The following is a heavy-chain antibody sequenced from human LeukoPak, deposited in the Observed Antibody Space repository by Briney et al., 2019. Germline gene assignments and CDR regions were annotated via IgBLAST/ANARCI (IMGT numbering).Heavy chain of an antibody. CDR1: GYTFTSYG. CDR3: ARVTRQGILGDY. J-gene: IGHJ4*02. Sequence: ASVKVSCKASGYTFTSYGISWVRQAPGQGLEWMGWISAYNGNTNYAQKLQGRVTMTTDTSTSTAYKELRSLRSDDTAVYYCARVTRQGILGDYWGQGTLVTVSS. CDR2: ISAYNGNT. D-gene: IGHD1-14*01. V-gene: IGHV1-18*01.